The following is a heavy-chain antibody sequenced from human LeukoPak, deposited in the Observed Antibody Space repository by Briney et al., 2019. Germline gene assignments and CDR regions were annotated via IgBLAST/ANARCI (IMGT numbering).Heavy chain of an antibody. J-gene: IGHJ5*02. V-gene: IGHV1-69*05. D-gene: IGHD3-16*01. Sequence: SVKVSCKASGRTFSSYAISWVRQAPGQGLEWKGGIIPIFGTANYAQKFQGRVTITTDESTSTAYMELSSLRSEDTAVYYCAREGGSWFDPWGQGTLVTVSS. CDR2: IIPIFGTA. CDR3: AREGGSWFDP. CDR1: GRTFSSYA.